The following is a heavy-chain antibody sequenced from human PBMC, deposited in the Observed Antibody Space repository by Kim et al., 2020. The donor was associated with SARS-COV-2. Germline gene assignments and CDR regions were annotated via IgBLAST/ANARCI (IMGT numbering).Heavy chain of an antibody. V-gene: IGHV1-3*01. Sequence: ASVKVSCKASGYTFTSYAMHWVRQAPGQRLEWMGWINAGNGNTKYSQKFQGRVTITRDTSASTAYMELSSLRSEDTAVYYCARGGGRGNPSGRGGLFDPWGQGTLVTVSS. CDR2: INAGNGNT. D-gene: IGHD1-26*01. J-gene: IGHJ5*02. CDR1: GYTFTSYA. CDR3: ARGGGRGNPSGRGGLFDP.